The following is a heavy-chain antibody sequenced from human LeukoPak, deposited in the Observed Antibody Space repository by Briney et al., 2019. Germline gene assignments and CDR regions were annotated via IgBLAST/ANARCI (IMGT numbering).Heavy chain of an antibody. CDR2: IDPNGNT. D-gene: IGHD3-3*01. CDR1: GVSISRTTYY. J-gene: IGHJ5*02. V-gene: IGHV4-39*07. CDR3: ARGRVSNDFWSGYSHNWFDP. Sequence: SETLSLTCTLAGVSISRTTYYWAWFRQSPGRGLEWIGEIDPNGNTKYNPSLETRVTISLDTSKNQFSLRLSSVTAADTAVYYCARGRVSNDFWSGYSHNWFDPWDQGALVAVSS.